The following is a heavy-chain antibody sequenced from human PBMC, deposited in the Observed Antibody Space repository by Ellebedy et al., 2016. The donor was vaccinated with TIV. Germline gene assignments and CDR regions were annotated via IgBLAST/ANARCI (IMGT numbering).Heavy chain of an antibody. CDR3: APGGTTKVKKGFGY. D-gene: IGHD4-17*01. J-gene: IGHJ4*02. CDR1: GFTFSSYA. CDR2: ISYDGSNK. V-gene: IGHV3-30-3*01. Sequence: GESLKISCAASGFTFSSYAMHLVRQAPGKGLEWVAVISYDGSNKYHVDSVKGRFTISRDNSKSTLYLQMDSLRADDTAVYYCAPGGTTKVKKGFGYWGQGTLVTVSS.